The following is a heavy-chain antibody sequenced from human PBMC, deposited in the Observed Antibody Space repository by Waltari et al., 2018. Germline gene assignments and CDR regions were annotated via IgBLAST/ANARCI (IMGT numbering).Heavy chain of an antibody. CDR3: VRQRVASDYGFDV. Sequence: EQLVESGGGLVQPGGYLRLSCAAPGLNLRDFRMTWVPRAPGKGLEWVATIKQGGSVKLYVDSVEGRLTVSRDNAKNSLYLEVNSLRAEDTALYYCVRQRVASDYGFDVWGQGTMVTVSS. CDR2: IKQGGSVK. CDR1: GLNLRDFR. V-gene: IGHV3-7*01. J-gene: IGHJ3*01. D-gene: IGHD3-10*01.